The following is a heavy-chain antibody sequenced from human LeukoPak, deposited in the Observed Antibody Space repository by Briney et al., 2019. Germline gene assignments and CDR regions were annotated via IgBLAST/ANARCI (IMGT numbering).Heavy chain of an antibody. CDR1: GGSISSYY. CDR2: IYYSGCT. D-gene: IGHD5-12*01. Sequence: KPSETLSLTCTVSGGSISSYYWSWIRQPPGKGLEWIGYIYYSGCTNYNPSLKSRVTISVDTSKNQFSLKLSSVTAADTAVYYCARDYSGAFDYWGQGTLVTVSS. V-gene: IGHV4-59*01. CDR3: ARDYSGAFDY. J-gene: IGHJ4*02.